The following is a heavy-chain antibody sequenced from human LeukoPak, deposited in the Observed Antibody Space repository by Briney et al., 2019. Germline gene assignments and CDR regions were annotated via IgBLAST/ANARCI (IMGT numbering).Heavy chain of an antibody. CDR3: ANLHRAPPDY. Sequence: GGSLRLSCAASGFTFTSYGMNWVRQAPGKGLEWVSVVSNSGDTTYYADSVKGRFTISRDNSKNTLYLQMDSLRAEDTAIYYCANLHRAPPDYWGQGTLVTVSS. J-gene: IGHJ4*02. V-gene: IGHV3-23*01. CDR1: GFTFTSYG. CDR2: VSNSGDTT.